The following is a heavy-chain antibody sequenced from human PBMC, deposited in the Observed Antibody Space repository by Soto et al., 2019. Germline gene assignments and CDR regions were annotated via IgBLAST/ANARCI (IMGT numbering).Heavy chain of an antibody. D-gene: IGHD2-8*02. CDR1: GGSFSGYY. Sequence: QVQLQQWGAGLLKPSEPLSLTCAVYGGSFSGYYWTWIRQPPGTGLEWIGEINHSGSTNYNPSLNSRVTTSVGTSQNQFSLKLTSVTAADTAVYYWARDKITGLFDYWGQGPRFTVSS. V-gene: IGHV4-34*01. CDR3: ARDKITGLFDY. J-gene: IGHJ4*02. CDR2: INHSGST.